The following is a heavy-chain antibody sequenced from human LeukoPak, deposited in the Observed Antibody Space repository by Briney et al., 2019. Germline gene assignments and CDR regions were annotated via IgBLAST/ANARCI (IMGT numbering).Heavy chain of an antibody. CDR2: INEDGTIK. D-gene: IGHD5-18*01. V-gene: IGHV3-7*01. Sequence: PGGSLRLSGAASGFTFSTSWMTWVRQAPGKELEWLGNINEDGTIKNYVDSVKGRFTTSRDSAKNSLFLQMLSLRADDTAVYYCARDSGYNAFDIWGLGTMVTVSS. CDR3: ARDSGYNAFDI. J-gene: IGHJ3*02. CDR1: GFTFSTSW.